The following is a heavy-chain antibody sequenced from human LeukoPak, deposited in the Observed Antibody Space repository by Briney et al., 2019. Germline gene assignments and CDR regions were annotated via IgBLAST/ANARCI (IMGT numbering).Heavy chain of an antibody. CDR2: INSGGSAI. CDR1: GFSMSTYS. J-gene: IGHJ4*02. D-gene: IGHD1-26*01. CDR3: ARGGSYVHY. V-gene: IGHV3-48*03. Sequence: GGSLRLSCVVSGFSMSTYSMEWVRQAPGKGLEWVSYINSGGSAIYYADSVKGRFTISRDNAKDSLYLQMNSLRADDTAVYYCARGGSYVHYWGQGTLVTVSS.